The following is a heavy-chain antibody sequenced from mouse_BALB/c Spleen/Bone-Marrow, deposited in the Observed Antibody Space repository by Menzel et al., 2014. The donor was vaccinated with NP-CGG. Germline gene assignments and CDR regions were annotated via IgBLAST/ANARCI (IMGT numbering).Heavy chain of an antibody. Sequence: EVKVAESGGGLAQPGASLKLSCAASGFTFSSYGMPRGRQTPDKRLELVATINSNSGNTYYPDSVKGRFTISRDNTKNTLYLQKSSLKSEDTAMYYGARSQAFYGNFFDYWGQGTTLTVSS. D-gene: IGHD2-10*01. V-gene: IGHV5-6-3*01. CDR3: ARSQAFYGNFFDY. CDR1: GFTFSSYG. CDR2: INSNSGNT. J-gene: IGHJ2*01.